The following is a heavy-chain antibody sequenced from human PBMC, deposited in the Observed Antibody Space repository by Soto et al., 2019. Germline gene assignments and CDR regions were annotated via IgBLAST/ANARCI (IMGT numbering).Heavy chain of an antibody. CDR3: ATVFMPHYFYYAMDV. Sequence: ASVKVSCKASGYSFTAYFMHWVRQAPGQGLEWMGWINPNTGGTNYAQKFQGRVSMTRDTSISTAYMELTSLNSDDTAVYYCATVFMPHYFYYAMDVWGQGTSVTVSS. CDR2: INPNTGGT. V-gene: IGHV1-2*02. J-gene: IGHJ6*02. CDR1: GYSFTAYF. D-gene: IGHD2-2*01.